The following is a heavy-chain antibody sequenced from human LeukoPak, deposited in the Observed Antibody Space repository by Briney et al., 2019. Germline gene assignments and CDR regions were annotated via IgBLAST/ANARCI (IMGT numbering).Heavy chain of an antibody. V-gene: IGHV1-2*02. CDR1: GYTFTGYY. CDR3: ARDTYGDYPLDY. Sequence: ASVKVSCKASGYTFTGYYMHWVRQAPGQGLEWMGWINPNSGVTNYAQKFQGRVTMTRDTSISTAYMELSRLRSDDTAVYYCARDTYGDYPLDYWGQGTLVTVSS. CDR2: INPNSGVT. J-gene: IGHJ4*02. D-gene: IGHD4-17*01.